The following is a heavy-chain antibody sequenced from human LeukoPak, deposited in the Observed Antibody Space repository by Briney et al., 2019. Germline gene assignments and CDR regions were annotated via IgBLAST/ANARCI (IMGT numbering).Heavy chain of an antibody. D-gene: IGHD1-26*01. CDR3: ARENSGSYRVRWFDP. CDR2: IYSGGST. J-gene: IGHJ5*02. Sequence: GGSLGLSCAASGFTVSSNYMSWVRQAPGKGLEWVSVIYSGGSTYYADSVKGRFTISRDNSQNTLYLQMNSLRAEDTAVYYCARENSGSYRVRWFDPWGQGTLVTVSS. V-gene: IGHV3-53*01. CDR1: GFTVSSNY.